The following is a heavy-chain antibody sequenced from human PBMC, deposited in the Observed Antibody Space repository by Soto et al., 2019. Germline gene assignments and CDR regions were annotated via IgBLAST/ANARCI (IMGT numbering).Heavy chain of an antibody. J-gene: IGHJ4*02. CDR1: GLTFSNYG. CDR2: ISGSGDST. CDR3: AKQWGSGYYPFDY. D-gene: IGHD3-22*01. Sequence: GGSLRLYCAASGLTFSNYGMSWVRQAPGKGLEWVSAISGSGDSTYYAASVKGRFTISRDNSKNTLYLQMNSLRAEDTTVYYCAKQWGSGYYPFDYWGQGTLVTVSS. V-gene: IGHV3-23*01.